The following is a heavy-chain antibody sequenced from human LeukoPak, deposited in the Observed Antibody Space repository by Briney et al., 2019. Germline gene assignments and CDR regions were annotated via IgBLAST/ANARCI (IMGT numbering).Heavy chain of an antibody. V-gene: IGHV3-48*02. CDR3: ARVSYGSSWSDY. D-gene: IGHD6-13*01. J-gene: IGHJ4*02. Sequence: GGSQRLSCAASGFTFSSYNMNWVRQGPGKGLGWVSYISSGSTTIYYADSVQGRFTISRDNAKNSLYLQMNSLTDEDTAVYYCARVSYGSSWSDYWGQGTLVTVSS. CDR2: ISSGSTTI. CDR1: GFTFSSYN.